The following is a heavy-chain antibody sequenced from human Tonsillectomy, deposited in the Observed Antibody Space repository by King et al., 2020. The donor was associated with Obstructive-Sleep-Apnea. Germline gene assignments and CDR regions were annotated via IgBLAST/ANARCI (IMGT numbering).Heavy chain of an antibody. D-gene: IGHD6-19*01. J-gene: IGHJ4*02. CDR3: SRDSGWSSSNL. Sequence: VQLVESGGGLVKPGGSLRLSCAASGFTFSDYSMSWIRQAPGKGLEWVSYISSRSSTIYYADSVKGRFTISRDNAKNSLYLQMISLRAEDTAVYYCSRDSGWSSSNLWGQGTLVTVSS. CDR2: ISSRSSTI. CDR1: GFTFSDYS. V-gene: IGHV3-11*01.